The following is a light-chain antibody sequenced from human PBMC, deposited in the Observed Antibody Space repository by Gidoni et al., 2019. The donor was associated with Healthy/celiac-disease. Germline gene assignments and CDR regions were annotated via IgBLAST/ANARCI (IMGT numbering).Light chain of an antibody. Sequence: QSALTQPASVSGSPGQSITISCTGTSSDVGGYNYVSWYQQHPGKAPQLMIYEVSNRPSGVSTRFSGSKSGHTASLTISGLQAEDEADYYCSSYTSSTPYVFGTGTKVTVL. V-gene: IGLV2-14*01. CDR1: SSDVGGYNY. CDR3: SSYTSSTPYV. J-gene: IGLJ1*01. CDR2: EVS.